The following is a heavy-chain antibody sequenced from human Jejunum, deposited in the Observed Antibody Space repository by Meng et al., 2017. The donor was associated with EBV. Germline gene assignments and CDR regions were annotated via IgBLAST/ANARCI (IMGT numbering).Heavy chain of an antibody. J-gene: IGHJ4*02. CDR3: ARDRGVEDY. CDR1: GGSISTDNW. D-gene: IGHD5-24*01. V-gene: IGHV4-4*02. CDR2: IHHSGST. Sequence: HVELQEPGPGLGKPSVTLSLTCACSGGSISTDNWWSWVRQPPGKGLEYIGEIHHSGSTKYNPSLKSRVTISVDKSNNHFSLKLSSVTAADTAVYYCARDRGVEDYWGQGTLVTVSS.